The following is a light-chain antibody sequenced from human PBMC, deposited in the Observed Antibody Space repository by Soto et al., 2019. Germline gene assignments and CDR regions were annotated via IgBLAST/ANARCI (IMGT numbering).Light chain of an antibody. V-gene: IGKV3-20*01. Sequence: EVVLTQSPGTVSLSPGERATLSCRASQSVTSNYLAWYQQKPGQAPRLLIYAASSRATGIPDRFSGSGSGTDFSLSISRLEPEDFAVYYCHQYGSSITWTFGHGTNVEIK. J-gene: IGKJ1*01. CDR2: AAS. CDR3: HQYGSSITWT. CDR1: QSVTSNY.